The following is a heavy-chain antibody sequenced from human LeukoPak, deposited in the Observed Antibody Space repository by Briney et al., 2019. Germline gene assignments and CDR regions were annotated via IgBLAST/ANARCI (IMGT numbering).Heavy chain of an antibody. CDR3: KQKTAYDMDV. J-gene: IGHJ6*02. CDR2: IRSSGSII. V-gene: IGHV3-48*03. D-gene: IGHD6-13*01. Sequence: GGSLKLSCAASGXNLRSYEVNWVRQAPGKGLEWVSYIRSSGSIIYYAYSVKGRFTISGDNAKNSLYLQMNSLRAEDTAVFFCKQKTAYDMDVWGQGTTVTVSS. CDR1: GXNLRSYE.